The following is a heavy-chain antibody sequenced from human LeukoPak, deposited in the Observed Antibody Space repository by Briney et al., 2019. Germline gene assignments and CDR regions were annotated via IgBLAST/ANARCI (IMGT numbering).Heavy chain of an antibody. CDR3: ARERWSSSWNAFDI. CDR2: IIPILGIA. Sequence: SVKVSCKASGGTFSSYAISWVRQAPGQGLEWMGRIIPILGIANYAQKFQGRVTITADKSTSTAYMELSSLRSEDTAVYYCARERWSSSWNAFDIWGQGTMVTVSS. V-gene: IGHV1-69*04. CDR1: GGTFSSYA. D-gene: IGHD6-13*01. J-gene: IGHJ3*02.